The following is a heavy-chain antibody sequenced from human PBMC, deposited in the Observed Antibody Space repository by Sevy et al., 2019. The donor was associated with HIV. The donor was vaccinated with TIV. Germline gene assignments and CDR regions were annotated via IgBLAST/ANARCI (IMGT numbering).Heavy chain of an antibody. D-gene: IGHD4-17*01. CDR2: ITYDGCNQ. Sequence: GGSLRLSCAASGFTFSSYGMHWVRQAPGKGLEWVAVITYDGCNQYYTDSVKGRFTISRDDSKNTLYLQMNSLRAEDTAVYYCAKDHALTTLWVNNWFESWGQGTLVTVSS. CDR3: AKDHALTTLWVNNWFES. CDR1: GFTFSSYG. V-gene: IGHV3-30*18. J-gene: IGHJ5*01.